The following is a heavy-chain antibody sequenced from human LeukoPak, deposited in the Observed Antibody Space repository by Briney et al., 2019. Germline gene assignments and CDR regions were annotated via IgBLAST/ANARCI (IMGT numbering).Heavy chain of an antibody. J-gene: IGHJ4*02. Sequence: GGSLRLSCAASGFTFSSYGMHWVRQAPGKGLEWVAVISYDGSKKYYADSVKGRFTISRDNSKNTLYLQMNSLRAEDTAVYYCANGEDVVVPAATSGYWGQGTLVTVSS. D-gene: IGHD2-2*01. CDR2: ISYDGSKK. CDR1: GFTFSSYG. V-gene: IGHV3-30*18. CDR3: ANGEDVVVPAATSGY.